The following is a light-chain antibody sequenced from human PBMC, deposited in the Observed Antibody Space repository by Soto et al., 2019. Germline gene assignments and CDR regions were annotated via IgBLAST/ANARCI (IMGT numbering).Light chain of an antibody. J-gene: IGKJ3*01. CDR2: AAS. CDR3: QQYNASPLT. CDR1: QSLNTSP. V-gene: IGKV3-20*01. Sequence: EIVLTQSPGTLSLSPGERATLSCKASQSLNTSPRASYQQKPGQTPRLLIYAASTRDTDMPDRFIGSGSGTDCALTITRLEPEDFALYYCQQYNASPLTFGPGTKGDIK.